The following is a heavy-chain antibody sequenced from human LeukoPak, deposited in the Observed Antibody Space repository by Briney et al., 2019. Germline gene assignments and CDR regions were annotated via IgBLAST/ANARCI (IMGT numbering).Heavy chain of an antibody. D-gene: IGHD2-2*01. CDR3: WVPATAGEADY. V-gene: IGHV3-21*01. CDR1: AFTFSNYN. J-gene: IGHJ4*02. Sequence: PGGSLRLSCAASAFTFSNYNMNWVRQAPGKGLEWVSSISSSTTYIFYADSVKGRFTISRDNAKNSLYLQMNSLRAKDTAVYYCWVPATAGEADYWGQGTLVTVSS. CDR2: ISSSTTYI.